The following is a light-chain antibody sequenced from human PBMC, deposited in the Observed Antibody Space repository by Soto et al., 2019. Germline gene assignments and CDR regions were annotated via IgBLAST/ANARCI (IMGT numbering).Light chain of an antibody. J-gene: IGLJ2*01. CDR3: SSFTGTNTYVV. V-gene: IGLV2-14*01. CDR1: TSDIGGYNY. Sequence: QSVLTQPASVSGSPGQSITISCTGTTSDIGGYNYVSWYQQHPGKAPKLMIYDVSNRPSGVSDRFSGSKSGNTASLTISGLQAEDEADYYCSSFTGTNTYVVLGGGTQLTVL. CDR2: DVS.